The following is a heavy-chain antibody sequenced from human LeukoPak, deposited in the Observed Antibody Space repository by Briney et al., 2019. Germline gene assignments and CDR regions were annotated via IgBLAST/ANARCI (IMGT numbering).Heavy chain of an antibody. D-gene: IGHD2-21*01. J-gene: IGHJ4*02. Sequence: GGSLRLFCAASGFSFSDYTMHWVRQAPGKGLEWVAVISYDAGTKYYADSVKGRFTISRDNSKNTLYLRMNSLRPENTAMYYCARDPLRGIPDYFDYWGQGTLVTVSS. CDR2: ISYDAGTK. V-gene: IGHV3-30-3*01. CDR3: ARDPLRGIPDYFDY. CDR1: GFSFSDYT.